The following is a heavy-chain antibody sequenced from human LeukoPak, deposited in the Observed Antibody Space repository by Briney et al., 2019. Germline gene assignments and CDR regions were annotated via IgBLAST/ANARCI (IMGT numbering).Heavy chain of an antibody. CDR1: GSSISSYY. CDR3: ARGQMTTVTPGLDY. CDR2: IYYSGST. J-gene: IGHJ4*02. V-gene: IGHV4-59*08. Sequence: SETLSLTCTVAGSSISSYYWSWIRQPPGKGLEWIGYIYYSGSTNYNPSLKGRVTISVDTSKNQFSLKLSSVTAADTAVYYCARGQMTTVTPGLDYWGQGTLVTVSS. D-gene: IGHD4-17*01.